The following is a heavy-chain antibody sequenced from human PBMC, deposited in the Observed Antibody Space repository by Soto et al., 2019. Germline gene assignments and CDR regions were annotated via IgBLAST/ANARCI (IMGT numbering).Heavy chain of an antibody. D-gene: IGHD3-10*01. J-gene: IGHJ4*02. CDR2: ISSSSSYI. V-gene: IGHV3-21*01. CDR1: GFTFSSYS. CDR3: ARDSPLITMVRGIFDY. Sequence: EVQLVESGGGLGKPGGSLRLYCAASGFTFSSYSMNWVRQAPGTGLEGVSSISSSSSYIYYADSVKGRFTISRDNAKNSLYLQMHSLRAEDTAVYYCARDSPLITMVRGIFDYWGQGTLVTVTS.